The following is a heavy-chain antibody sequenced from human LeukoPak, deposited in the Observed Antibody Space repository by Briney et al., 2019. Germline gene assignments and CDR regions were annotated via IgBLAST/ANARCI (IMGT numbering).Heavy chain of an antibody. CDR3: ARDRSSSWYNGFGY. Sequence: NPGGSLRLSCAASGFTFSSYSVNWVRQAPGKGLEWVSSISSSSSYIYYADSVEGRFTISRDNAKNSLYLQMNSLRAEDTAVYYCARDRSSSWYNGFGYWGQGTLVTVSS. D-gene: IGHD6-13*01. CDR1: GFTFSSYS. J-gene: IGHJ4*02. V-gene: IGHV3-21*01. CDR2: ISSSSSYI.